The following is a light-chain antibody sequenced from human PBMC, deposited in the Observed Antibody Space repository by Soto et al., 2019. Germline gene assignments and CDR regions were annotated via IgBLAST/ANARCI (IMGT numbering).Light chain of an antibody. V-gene: IGLV8-61*01. CDR1: SGSVSTSFY. CDR2: STN. J-gene: IGLJ3*02. CDR3: VLYMGSVIPCV. Sequence: QTVVTQEPSLSVSPGGTVTLTCGLSSGSVSTSFYPGWYQQTPGQAPRTLIYSTNTRSSGVPDRFSGSILGNKAALTITGAQTDDECDYYCVLYMGSVIPCVFGGGTKLTVL.